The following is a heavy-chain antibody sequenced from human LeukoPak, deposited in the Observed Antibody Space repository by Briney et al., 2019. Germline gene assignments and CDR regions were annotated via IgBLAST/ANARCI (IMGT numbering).Heavy chain of an antibody. D-gene: IGHD1-26*01. V-gene: IGHV3-15*01. CDR3: STGSYSGSRYDY. J-gene: IGHJ4*02. CDR1: GFTFSNAW. Sequence: GGSLRLSCAASGFTFSNAWMSWVRQAPGKGLESVGRIKTKTDGGTTDYAAPVKGRFTISRDDSKNTLYLQMNSLKTEDTAVYYCSTGSYSGSRYDYWGQGTLVTVAS. CDR2: IKTKTDGGTT.